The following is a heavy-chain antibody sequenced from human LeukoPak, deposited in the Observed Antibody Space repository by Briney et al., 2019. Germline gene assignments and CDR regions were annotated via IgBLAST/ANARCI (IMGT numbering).Heavy chain of an antibody. CDR3: ARARNDYDSNGFSVLDY. J-gene: IGHJ4*02. Sequence: GSLRLSCAASGISFSSHGMHWVRPAPGKGLEWVAVIWYDGSNIYYAESVKGRFTISRDNSKNTLYLQMNSLRAEDTALYYCARARNDYDSNGFSVLDYWGQGTLVTVSS. CDR1: GISFSSHG. V-gene: IGHV3-33*01. D-gene: IGHD3-22*01. CDR2: IWYDGSNI.